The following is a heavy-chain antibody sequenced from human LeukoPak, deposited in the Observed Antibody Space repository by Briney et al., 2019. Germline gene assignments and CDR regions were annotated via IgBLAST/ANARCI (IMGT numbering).Heavy chain of an antibody. CDR2: IYHSGST. V-gene: IGHV4-38-2*02. J-gene: IGHJ5*02. CDR3: ARDQDTMVRGVTYNWFDP. D-gene: IGHD3-10*01. Sequence: SETLSLTCTVSGYSISSGYYWGWIRQPPGKGLEWIGSIYHSGSTYYNPSLKSRVTISVDTSKNQFSLKLSSVTAADTAVYYCARDQDTMVRGVTYNWFDPWGQGTLVTVSS. CDR1: GYSISSGYY.